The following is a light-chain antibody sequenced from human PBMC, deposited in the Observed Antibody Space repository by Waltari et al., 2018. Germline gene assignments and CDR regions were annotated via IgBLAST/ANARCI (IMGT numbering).Light chain of an antibody. CDR2: EVS. V-gene: IGLV2-14*01. CDR3: SSYTSSTTLLYV. Sequence: QSALTQPASVSGSPGQSITISCTGTSSDVGAYNSVSWYQQPPGKAPQLMIYEVSNRPSGISNRFSGSKSGYTASLTISGLQAEDEAEYYCSSYTSSTTLLYVFGTGTKVTVL. J-gene: IGLJ1*01. CDR1: SSDVGAYNS.